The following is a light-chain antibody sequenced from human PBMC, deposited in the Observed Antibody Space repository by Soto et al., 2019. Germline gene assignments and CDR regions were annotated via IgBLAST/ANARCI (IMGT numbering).Light chain of an antibody. V-gene: IGKV3-15*01. CDR3: QQYNDWSLT. J-gene: IGKJ1*01. Sequence: EIIMTQSPVALSVSKGERVTLSCRASQSVSSNLAWYQQKPGQAPSLLIYGAFTRATGIPARFSGTGSGTEFTLTISSLQSEDFALYYCQQYNDWSLTFGHAT. CDR2: GAF. CDR1: QSVSSN.